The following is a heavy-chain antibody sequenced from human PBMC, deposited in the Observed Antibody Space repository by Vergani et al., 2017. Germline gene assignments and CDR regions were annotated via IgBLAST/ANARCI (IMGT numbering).Heavy chain of an antibody. CDR2: INPNSGNT. CDR3: ARGCRIVGATGYYYGKDV. J-gene: IGHJ6*02. Sequence: QVQLVQSGAEMKKPGASVRVTCKTSGYTFTDSYIHWVRQAPGHGPEWMGWINPNSGNTGYAQKFQGRVTITRNTSISTSYMELSSLRSENTAVYYSARGCRIVGATGYYYGKDVWGQGTTVTVSS. V-gene: IGHV1-8*03. CDR1: GYTFTDSY. D-gene: IGHD1-26*01.